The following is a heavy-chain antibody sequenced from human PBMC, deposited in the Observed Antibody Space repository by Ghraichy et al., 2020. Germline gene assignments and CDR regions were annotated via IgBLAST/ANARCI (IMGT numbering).Heavy chain of an antibody. V-gene: IGHV4-39*02. CDR2: VYYRGNP. CDR1: GASVTSNGYY. Sequence: SETLSLTCNVSGASVTSNGYYWGWIRQPPGKGLEWIGNVYYRGNPYNNPALKSRLSLSLDTSRNLFSLSLSSVTAADTAVYYGARLVATTGRYWYPDLWGQGTLVIVSS. CDR3: ARLVATTGRYWYPDL. J-gene: IGHJ2*01. D-gene: IGHD5-12*01.